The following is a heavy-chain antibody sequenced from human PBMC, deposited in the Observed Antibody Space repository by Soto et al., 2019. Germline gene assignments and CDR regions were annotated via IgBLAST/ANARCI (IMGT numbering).Heavy chain of an antibody. CDR1: GFTFSSYG. V-gene: IGHV3-33*01. CDR3: ARDTYFWSGYPPSYYYYGMDV. Sequence: QVQLVESGGGVVQPGRSLRLSCAASGFTFSSYGMHWVRQAPGKGLEWVAVIWYDGSNKYYADSVKGRFTISRDNSKNTLYLQMNSLRAEDTAVYYCARDTYFWSGYPPSYYYYGMDVWGQGTTVTVSS. CDR2: IWYDGSNK. J-gene: IGHJ6*02. D-gene: IGHD3-3*01.